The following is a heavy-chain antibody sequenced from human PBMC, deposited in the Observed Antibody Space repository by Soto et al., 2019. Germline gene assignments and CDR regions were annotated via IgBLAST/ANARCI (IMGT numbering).Heavy chain of an antibody. CDR1: GFTFSSYA. D-gene: IGHD5-12*01. V-gene: IGHV3-30-3*01. CDR3: AREYSGYVVY. Sequence: QVQLVESGGGVVQPGRSLRLSCAASGFTFSSYAMHWVRQAPGKGLEWVAVISYDGSNKYYADSVKGRFTISRDNSKNKLYLQISCLRAEDTAVYYCAREYSGYVVYWGQGTLVTVSS. CDR2: ISYDGSNK. J-gene: IGHJ4*02.